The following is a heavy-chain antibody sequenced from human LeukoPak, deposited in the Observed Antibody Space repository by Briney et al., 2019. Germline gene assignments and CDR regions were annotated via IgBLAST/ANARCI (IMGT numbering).Heavy chain of an antibody. Sequence: PGGSLRLSCAASGFTFSNYGMHWVRQARGKGLEWVAIIWYDGSNKYYADPVTGRFTISRDNSKDTLYLQMNSLRAEDTAVYYCARHKSGYLDYWGQGTLVTVSS. CDR1: GFTFSNYG. D-gene: IGHD3-10*01. CDR2: IWYDGSNK. CDR3: ARHKSGYLDY. J-gene: IGHJ4*02. V-gene: IGHV3-33*01.